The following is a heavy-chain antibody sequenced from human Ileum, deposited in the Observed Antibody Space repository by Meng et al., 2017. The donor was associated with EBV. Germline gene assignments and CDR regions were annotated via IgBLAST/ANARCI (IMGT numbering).Heavy chain of an antibody. D-gene: IGHD4-17*01. CDR2: VSYDGSRQ. V-gene: IGHV3-30*18. J-gene: IGHJ4*02. Sequence: GQLVESGGGVVQTGRSLRLSCAAFGFTFSGYGMHWVRQAPGKGLEWVAIVSYDGSRQDYTDSVKGRFTISRDNSKNTLYLQMNSLRADDTAIYYCAKVATGGYYFDSWGQGTLVTVSS. CDR3: AKVATGGYYFDS. CDR1: GFTFSGYG.